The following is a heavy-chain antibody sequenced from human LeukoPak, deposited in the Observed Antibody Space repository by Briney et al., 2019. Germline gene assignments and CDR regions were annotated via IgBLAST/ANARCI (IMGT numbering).Heavy chain of an antibody. D-gene: IGHD2-2*01. Sequence: ASVKVSCKASGYTFTSYGISGVGQAPGQGREWMGWISAYNGNTNYAQKLQGRVTMTTDTSTSTAYMALRSLRSDDTAVYYCVRATALVPAAFYWGQGTLVTVSS. CDR2: ISAYNGNT. V-gene: IGHV1-18*01. CDR1: GYTFTSYG. J-gene: IGHJ4*02. CDR3: VRATALVPAAFY.